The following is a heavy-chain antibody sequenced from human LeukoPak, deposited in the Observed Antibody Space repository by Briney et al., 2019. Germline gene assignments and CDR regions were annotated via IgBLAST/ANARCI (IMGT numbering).Heavy chain of an antibody. V-gene: IGHV3-48*03. CDR1: GFTFSSYE. CDR3: ARGISSSGWYAGY. D-gene: IGHD6-19*01. J-gene: IGHJ4*02. Sequence: PGGSLGLSCAASGFTFSSYEMNWVRQAPGKGLEWVSYISSSGSTIYYADSVKGRFTISRDNAKNSLYLQMNSLRAEDTAVYYCARGISSSGWYAGYWGQGTLVTVSS. CDR2: ISSSGSTI.